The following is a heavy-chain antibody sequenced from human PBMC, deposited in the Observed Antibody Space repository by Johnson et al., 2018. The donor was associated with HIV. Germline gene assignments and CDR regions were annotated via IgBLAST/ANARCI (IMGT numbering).Heavy chain of an antibody. CDR3: AREGIAAAVNAFDI. Sequence: QEKLVESGGGVVQPGRSLRLSCAASGFRFSTYALHWVRQTPGRGLEWVAFISYSGSDTYYVDSVKGRFTVSRDNSENTLFLQMNSLRDEDTAVYYCAREGIAAAVNAFDIWGQGTMVTVSS. CDR2: ISYSGSDT. CDR1: GFRFSTYA. V-gene: IGHV3-30*04. D-gene: IGHD6-13*01. J-gene: IGHJ3*02.